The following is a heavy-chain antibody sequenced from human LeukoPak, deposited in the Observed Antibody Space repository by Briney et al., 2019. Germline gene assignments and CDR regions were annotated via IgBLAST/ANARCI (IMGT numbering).Heavy chain of an antibody. J-gene: IGHJ3*01. V-gene: IGHV1-18*01. CDR1: GHTFNSYP. D-gene: IGHD3-3*01. Sequence: GASVKVSCKASGHTFNSYPLTWVRQAPGVGFEWVGWITADNFNTNYAQKFQGRVTLTKETSTNTAYMEMRSLMSDDTAVYYCARVRTPFGVVASPDALDVWGQGTAVTVSS. CDR2: ITADNFNT. CDR3: ARVRTPFGVVASPDALDV.